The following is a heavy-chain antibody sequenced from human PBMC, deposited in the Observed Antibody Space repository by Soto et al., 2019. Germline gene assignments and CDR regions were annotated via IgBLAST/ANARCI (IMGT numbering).Heavy chain of an antibody. CDR3: ARGPVLRFLEWLSDYYYYMDV. CDR2: TRNKANSYTT. CDR1: GFTFSDHY. J-gene: IGHJ6*03. D-gene: IGHD3-3*01. V-gene: IGHV3-72*01. Sequence: GGSLRLSCAASGFTFSDHYMDWVRQAPGKGLEWVGRTRNKANSYTTEYAASVKGRFTISRDDSKNSLYLQMNSLKTEDTAVYYCARGPVLRFLEWLSDYYYYMDVWGKGTTVTVSS.